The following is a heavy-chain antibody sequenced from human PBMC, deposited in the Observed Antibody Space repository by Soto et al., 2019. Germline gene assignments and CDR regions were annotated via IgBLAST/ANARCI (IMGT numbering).Heavy chain of an antibody. J-gene: IGHJ6*02. Sequence: ASVKVSCKASGYTFTSYYMHWVRQAPGQGLEWMGIINPSGGSAIYAQKFQGRVTMTRDTSTSTVYMELSSLRPEDTAVYYCARDVGTEAHGMDVWGQGTTVTVS. D-gene: IGHD1-26*01. CDR2: INPSGGSA. CDR3: ARDVGTEAHGMDV. CDR1: GYTFTSYY. V-gene: IGHV1-46*01.